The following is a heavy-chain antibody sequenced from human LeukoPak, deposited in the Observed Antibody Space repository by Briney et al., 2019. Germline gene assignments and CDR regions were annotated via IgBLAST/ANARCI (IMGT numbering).Heavy chain of an antibody. Sequence: GGSLRLSCAASGFTFSSYAMSWVRQAPGKGLEWVSAISGSGGSTYYADSVKGRFTISRDNSKNTLYLQMNSLRAEDTAVYYCARVIKVGSYSSGYYLQLDYWGQGTLVTVSS. CDR3: ARVIKVGSYSSGYYLQLDY. D-gene: IGHD3-22*01. CDR1: GFTFSSYA. V-gene: IGHV3-23*01. CDR2: ISGSGGST. J-gene: IGHJ4*02.